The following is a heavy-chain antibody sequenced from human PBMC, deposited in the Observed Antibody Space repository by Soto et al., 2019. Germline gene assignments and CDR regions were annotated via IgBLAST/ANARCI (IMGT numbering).Heavy chain of an antibody. CDR3: ASQIVEMATIYDYFDH. D-gene: IGHD5-12*01. CDR2: IYYSGST. Sequence: QLQLQESGPGLVKPSETLSLTCTVSGGSISSSSYYWGWIRQPPGKGLEWIGSIYYSGSTYYNPSLKSRVTTSVDTSKNQFSLKLSSVTAADTAVYYCASQIVEMATIYDYFDHWGQGTLVTVSS. CDR1: GGSISSSSYY. J-gene: IGHJ4*02. V-gene: IGHV4-39*01.